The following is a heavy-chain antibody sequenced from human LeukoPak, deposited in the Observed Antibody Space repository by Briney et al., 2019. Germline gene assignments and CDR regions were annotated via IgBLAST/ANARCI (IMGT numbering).Heavy chain of an antibody. V-gene: IGHV4-59*01. CDR2: LYDSGST. CDR3: AGLRGGNQYHRGMDV. D-gene: IGHD1-14*01. Sequence: SETLSLTCAVSGASINSYYWNWIRQSPTKGLEWIGYLYDSGSTTYNPSLKSRVTISVDTSKSQFSLRLSSLTAADTAVYFCAGLRGGNQYHRGMDVWAKGPRSPSP. J-gene: IGHJ6*02. CDR1: GASINSYY.